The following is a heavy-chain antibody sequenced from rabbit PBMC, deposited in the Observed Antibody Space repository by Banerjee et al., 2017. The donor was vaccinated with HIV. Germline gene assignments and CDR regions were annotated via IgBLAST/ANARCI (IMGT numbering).Heavy chain of an antibody. Sequence: QEQLEESGGDLVKPEGSLTLTCTASGFSFSSGYYMCWVRQAPGKGLEWIACIYAGSSGSTDYASWAKGRFTISKTSSTTVTLQMTSLTAADTATYFCTRSVRLRGPGTLVTVS. CDR1: GFSFSSGYY. CDR2: IYAGSSGST. V-gene: IGHV1S45*01. CDR3: TRSVRL. J-gene: IGHJ6*01.